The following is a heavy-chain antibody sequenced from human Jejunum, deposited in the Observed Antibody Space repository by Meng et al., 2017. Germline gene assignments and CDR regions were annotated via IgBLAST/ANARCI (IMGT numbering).Heavy chain of an antibody. V-gene: IGHV3-53*04. CDR1: GITVSNNY. J-gene: IGHJ4*02. D-gene: IGHD2-21*02. CDR2: IYSNGNT. Sequence: GESLKIPCAASGITVSNNYMSWVRQAPGKGLEWVSVIYSNGNTYYTDSVKGRFTISRHNSKNTLYLQMNSLRAEDTAMYYCARGTYCGGDCYSDWGQGTLVTVSS. CDR3: ARGTYCGGDCYSD.